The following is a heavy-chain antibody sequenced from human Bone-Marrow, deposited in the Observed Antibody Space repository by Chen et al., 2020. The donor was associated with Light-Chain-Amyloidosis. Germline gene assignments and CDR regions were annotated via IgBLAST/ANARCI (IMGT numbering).Heavy chain of an antibody. J-gene: IGHJ4*02. Sequence: QVQLVASGGGAVQPGRSLRLSCAASGFRFRHYAMHLVRQTPDKGLEWLAVISDDGTKKFYRDSVQGRFTISRDNSKTTLYMAMDTLTVEDTAIYYCAREGGGVEGRPFDYWGQGALVTVSS. CDR1: GFRFRHYA. CDR2: ISDDGTKK. CDR3: AREGGGVEGRPFDY. D-gene: IGHD3-16*01. V-gene: IGHV3-30-3*01.